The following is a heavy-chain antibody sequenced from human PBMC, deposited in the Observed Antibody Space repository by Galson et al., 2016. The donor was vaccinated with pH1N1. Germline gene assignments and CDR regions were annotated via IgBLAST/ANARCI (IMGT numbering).Heavy chain of an antibody. Sequence: QSGAEVKKPGESLKISCQGSGYSFSSHWIGWVRQMPGKGLEWMGIIYPGDSDTKYSPSFQGQVTFSADKSINTAYLQWSSLKASDTAMYFCARRSAVAGVDYWGQGTLSPSPQ. CDR3: ARRSAVAGVDY. V-gene: IGHV5-51*01. CDR1: GYSFSSHW. J-gene: IGHJ4*02. D-gene: IGHD6-19*01. CDR2: IYPGDSDT.